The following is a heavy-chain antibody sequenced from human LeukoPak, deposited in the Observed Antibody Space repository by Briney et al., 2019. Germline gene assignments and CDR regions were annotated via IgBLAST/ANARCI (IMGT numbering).Heavy chain of an antibody. CDR2: ISYDGSNK. Sequence: GGSLRLSCAASGFTFSSYAMHWVRQAPGKGLEWVAVISYDGSNKYYADSVKGRLTISRDNSKNTLYLQMNSLRAEDTAVYYCARDHDILTGYRLDYWGQGTLVTVSS. CDR1: GFTFSSYA. J-gene: IGHJ4*02. D-gene: IGHD3-9*01. CDR3: ARDHDILTGYRLDY. V-gene: IGHV3-30*04.